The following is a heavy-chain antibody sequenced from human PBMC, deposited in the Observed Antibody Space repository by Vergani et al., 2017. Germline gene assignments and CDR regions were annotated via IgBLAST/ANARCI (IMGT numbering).Heavy chain of an antibody. CDR3: ARNXYCGGDCYSDAFDI. J-gene: IGHJ3*02. CDR2: LCPSGST. Sequence: QVQMQESGPGLVKTSETLSLTCSASGAPISYWCWSWLRQPAGKGLEWIGRLCPSGSTNYNPSLKSRVTISVDTSKNQFSLKLSSVTAADTAVYYCARNXYCGGDCYSDAFDIWGQGTMVTVSS. D-gene: IGHD2-21*02. V-gene: IGHV4-4*07. CDR1: GAPISYWC.